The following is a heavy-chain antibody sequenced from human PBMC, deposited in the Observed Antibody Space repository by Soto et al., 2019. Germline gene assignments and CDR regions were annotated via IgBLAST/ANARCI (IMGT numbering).Heavy chain of an antibody. CDR2: IFPGNSDT. D-gene: IGHD3-3*01. CDR1: GYSFTTYW. Sequence: GESLKISCKGSGYSFTTYWLAWVRQMRGKGLEYMGIIFPGNSDTRYSPSFQGQVTISADKSISTAYLQWTSLKASDTAIYYCARARVSTPRLEDPFDIWDQGTMVTV. CDR3: ARARVSTPRLEDPFDI. J-gene: IGHJ3*02. V-gene: IGHV5-51*01.